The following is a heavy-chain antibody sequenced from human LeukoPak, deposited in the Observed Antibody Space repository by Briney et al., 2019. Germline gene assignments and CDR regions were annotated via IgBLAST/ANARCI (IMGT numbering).Heavy chain of an antibody. D-gene: IGHD3-22*01. Sequence: GGSLRLSCAASGFTLSSYAMSWVRQAPGKGLEWVSAISGSGGSTYYADSVKGRFTISRDNSKNTLYLQMNSLRAEDTAVYYCAKITYYYDSSGYYDYWGQGTLVTVSS. CDR1: GFTLSSYA. CDR3: AKITYYYDSSGYYDY. CDR2: ISGSGGST. J-gene: IGHJ4*02. V-gene: IGHV3-23*01.